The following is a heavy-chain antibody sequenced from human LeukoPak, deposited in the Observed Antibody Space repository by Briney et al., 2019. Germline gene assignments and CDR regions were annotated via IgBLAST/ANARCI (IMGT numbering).Heavy chain of an antibody. D-gene: IGHD3-10*01. CDR2: INPNSGGT. CDR3: ARDLWFGELNFDY. J-gene: IGHJ4*02. V-gene: IGHV1-2*02. Sequence: ASVKVSCKASGYTFTGYYMHWVRQAPGQGLEWMGWINPNSGGTNYAQKFQGRVTMTRDTSISTAYMELRSLRSDDTAVYYCARDLWFGELNFDYWGQGTLVTVSS. CDR1: GYTFTGYY.